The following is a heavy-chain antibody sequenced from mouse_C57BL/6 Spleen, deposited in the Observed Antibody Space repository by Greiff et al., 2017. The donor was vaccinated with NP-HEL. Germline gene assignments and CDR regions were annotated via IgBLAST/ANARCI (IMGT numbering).Heavy chain of an antibody. CDR1: GYTFTSYW. Sequence: QVQLQQPGAELVKPGASVKLSCKASGYTFTSYWMHWVKQRPGQGLEWIGMIHPNSGSTNYNEKFKSKATLTVDKSSSTAYMQLSSLTSEDSAVYYGARWGTTVVMDYWGQGTSVTVSS. CDR2: IHPNSGST. CDR3: ARWGTTVVMDY. V-gene: IGHV1-64*01. J-gene: IGHJ4*01. D-gene: IGHD1-1*01.